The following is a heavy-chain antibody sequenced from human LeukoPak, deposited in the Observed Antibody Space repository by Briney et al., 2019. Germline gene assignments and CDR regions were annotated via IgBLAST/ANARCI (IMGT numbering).Heavy chain of an antibody. D-gene: IGHD3-22*01. Sequence: SETLSLTCTVSGGSISSGSYYWSWIRQPAGKGLEWIGRIYTSGSTNYNPSLKSRVTISVDTSKNQFSLKLSSVTAADTAVYYCASLIYDSSGYSGFQHWGQGTLVTVSS. J-gene: IGHJ1*01. CDR2: IYTSGST. CDR1: GGSISSGSYY. CDR3: ASLIYDSSGYSGFQH. V-gene: IGHV4-61*02.